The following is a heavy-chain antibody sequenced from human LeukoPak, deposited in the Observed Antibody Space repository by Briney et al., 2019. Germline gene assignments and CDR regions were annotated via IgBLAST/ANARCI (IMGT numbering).Heavy chain of an antibody. Sequence: SETLSLTCTVSGDSITRSSFYWGWIRQPPGKGLEWIGSIYYSGSTYYNPSLKSRVTISVDTAQNQFSLKLSSVTAADTAVYCCARSLHDYSSSSRGRYYYYHMDVWGKGTTVTVS. CDR1: GDSITRSSFY. CDR2: IYYSGST. D-gene: IGHD6-6*01. CDR3: ARSLHDYSSSSRGRYYYYHMDV. J-gene: IGHJ6*03. V-gene: IGHV4-39*01.